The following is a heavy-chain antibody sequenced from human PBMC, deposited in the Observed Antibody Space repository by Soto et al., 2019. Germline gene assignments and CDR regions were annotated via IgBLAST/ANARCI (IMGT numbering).Heavy chain of an antibody. J-gene: IGHJ3*02. D-gene: IGHD3-22*01. CDR1: CYTFTSYG. CDR3: ARGRYYDSSGYYGPDAFDI. V-gene: IGHV1-18*01. CDR2: ISAYNGNT. Sequence: EASVKVSCKASCYTFTSYGISWVRQAPGQGLEWMGWISAYNGNTNYAQKLQGRVTMTTDTSTSTAYMGLRSLRSDDKAVYYCARGRYYDSSGYYGPDAFDIWGQGTMVTVSS.